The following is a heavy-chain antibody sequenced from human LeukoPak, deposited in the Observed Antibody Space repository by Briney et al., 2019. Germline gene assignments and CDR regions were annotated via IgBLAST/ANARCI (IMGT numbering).Heavy chain of an antibody. Sequence: GGSLTLSCAVSGFTFSSYSMSWVRQAPGKGLEWISYISSTGSTMYYADSVKGRFTISRDNAQNSLYLQMNNLRAEATAVYYCARDKGTAYLSSFDCGGQGTLVTV. J-gene: IGHJ4*02. V-gene: IGHV3-48*01. CDR3: ARDKGTAYLSSFDC. CDR2: ISSTGSTM. CDR1: GFTFSSYS. D-gene: IGHD2-2*01.